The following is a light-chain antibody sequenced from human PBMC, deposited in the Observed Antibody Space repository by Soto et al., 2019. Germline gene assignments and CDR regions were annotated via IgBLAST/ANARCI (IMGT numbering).Light chain of an antibody. J-gene: IGLJ2*01. CDR1: SSDVGGYHY. CDR2: EVS. CDR3: SSYAGRNNLVV. Sequence: QSALTQPPSASGSPGQSVTISCTGTSSDVGGYHYVSWYQQHPGKAPKLMIYEVSKRPSGVPDRFSGSKSGNTASLTVSGLQAEDESDYYCSSYAGRNNLVVFGGGTKLTVL. V-gene: IGLV2-8*01.